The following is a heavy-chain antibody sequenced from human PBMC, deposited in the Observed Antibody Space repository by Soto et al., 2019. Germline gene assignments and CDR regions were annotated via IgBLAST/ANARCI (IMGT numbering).Heavy chain of an antibody. V-gene: IGHV1-69*13. CDR2: VIPIFGTS. J-gene: IGHJ6*02. D-gene: IGHD1-26*01. Sequence: ASVKGSCKASGGTFSTYAISWVRQAPGQGLEWMGGVIPIFGTSTYAQNFQGRVTITADESTSTAYMELSRLRSEDTAVYYCARVRVVGATRLYYHYGLDVWGQGTTVTVSS. CDR1: GGTFSTYA. CDR3: ARVRVVGATRLYYHYGLDV.